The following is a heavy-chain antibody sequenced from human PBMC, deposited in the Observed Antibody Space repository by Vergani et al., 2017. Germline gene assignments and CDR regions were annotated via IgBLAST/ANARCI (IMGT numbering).Heavy chain of an antibody. CDR1: GGSFSGYY. CDR2: INHSGNT. D-gene: IGHD3-16*01. Sequence: QVQLQQWGAGLLKPSETLSLTCAVYGGSFSGYYWSWIRQPPGKGLEWIGEINHSGNTNYNPSLKSRVTISVDTSKNQFSLNLTSVTAADTAVYYCARGRGDNWYFDLWGRGTLVTVSS. J-gene: IGHJ2*01. V-gene: IGHV4-34*01. CDR3: ARGRGDNWYFDL.